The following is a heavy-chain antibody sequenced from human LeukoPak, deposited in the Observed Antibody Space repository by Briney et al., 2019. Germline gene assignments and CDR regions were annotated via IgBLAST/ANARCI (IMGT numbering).Heavy chain of an antibody. V-gene: IGHV3-15*01. J-gene: IGHJ4*02. CDR2: IKSKTDGGTT. CDR1: GFTFSSYW. D-gene: IGHD6-19*01. CDR3: RVGQWLAIGGLDY. Sequence: PGGSLRLSCAASGFTFSSYWMSWVRQAPGKGLEWVGRIKSKTDGGTTDYAAPVKGRFTISRDDSENTLYLQMNSLKTEDTAVYYCRVGQWLAIGGLDYWGQGTLVTVSS.